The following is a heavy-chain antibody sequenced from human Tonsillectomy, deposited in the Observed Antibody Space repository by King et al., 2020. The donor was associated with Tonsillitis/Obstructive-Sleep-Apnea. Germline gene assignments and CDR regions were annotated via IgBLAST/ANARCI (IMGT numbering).Heavy chain of an antibody. V-gene: IGHV1-2*02. CDR3: AKDKGVHNCNDEGVLLLYYAMAV. J-gene: IGHJ6*02. Sequence: QLVQSGAEVKKPGASVQVSCTASGYTFTGYYMHWVRQAPGQGLEWMGWINPNSGDTNYAQRFQGRVTMARDTSITTAYMDLSRLRSDDTALYYCAKDKGVHNCNDEGVLLLYYAMAVWGQGTTVTVSS. CDR1: GYTFTGYY. CDR2: INPNSGDT. D-gene: IGHD1-1*01.